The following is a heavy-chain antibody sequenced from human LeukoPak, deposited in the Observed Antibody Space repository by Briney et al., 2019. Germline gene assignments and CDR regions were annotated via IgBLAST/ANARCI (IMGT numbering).Heavy chain of an antibody. CDR3: ARDLREMATIQPWFDP. CDR2: ISSSSYI. CDR1: GFTFSSYS. J-gene: IGHJ5*02. Sequence: GGSLRLSCAASGFTFSSYSMNWVRQAPGKVLEWVSSISSSSYIYYADSVKGRFTISRDNAKNSLYLQMNSLRAEDTAVYYCARDLREMATIQPWFDPWGQGTLVTVSS. D-gene: IGHD5-24*01. V-gene: IGHV3-21*01.